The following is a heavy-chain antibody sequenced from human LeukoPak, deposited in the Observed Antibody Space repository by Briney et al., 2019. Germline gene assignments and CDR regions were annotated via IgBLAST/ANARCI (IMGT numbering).Heavy chain of an antibody. CDR1: GGTFSSYA. V-gene: IGHV1-69*01. D-gene: IGHD1-1*01. J-gene: IGHJ2*01. Sequence: SVKVSCKASGGTFSSYAISWVRQAPGQGLEWMGGIIPIFGTANYAQKFQGRVTITADESTSTAYMELSSLRSEDTAVYYCAGHSFPPGFNFFDLWGRGTLVTVSS. CDR2: IIPIFGTA. CDR3: AGHSFPPGFNFFDL.